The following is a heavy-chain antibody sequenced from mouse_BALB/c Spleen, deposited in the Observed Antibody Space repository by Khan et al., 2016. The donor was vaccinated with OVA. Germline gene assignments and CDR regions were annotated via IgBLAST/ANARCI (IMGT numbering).Heavy chain of an antibody. CDR2: ISNLAYSI. J-gene: IGHJ4*01. V-gene: IGHV5-15*02. Sequence: EVQRVESGGGLVQPGGSRKLSCAASGFTFSDYGMAWVRQAPGKGPEWVAFISNLAYSIYYADNVSGRFTISRENAKNTLYLEMSSLRSEDTAMYYCARSWAMDYWGQGTSVTVSS. CDR1: GFTFSDYG. CDR3: ARSWAMDY.